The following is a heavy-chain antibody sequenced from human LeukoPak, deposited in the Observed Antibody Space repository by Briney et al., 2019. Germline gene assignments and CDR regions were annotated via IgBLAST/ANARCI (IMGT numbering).Heavy chain of an antibody. CDR3: ARGPQGGYDSSGYSPPPRYFDY. CDR1: GFTFSSYE. CDR2: ISSSGSTI. J-gene: IGHJ4*02. V-gene: IGHV3-48*03. D-gene: IGHD3-22*01. Sequence: TGGSLRLSCAASGFTFSSYEMNWVRQAPGKGLEWVSYISSSGSTIYYADSVKGRFTISRDNAKNSLYLQMNSLRAEDTAVYYCARGPQGGYDSSGYSPPPRYFDYWGQGTLVTVSS.